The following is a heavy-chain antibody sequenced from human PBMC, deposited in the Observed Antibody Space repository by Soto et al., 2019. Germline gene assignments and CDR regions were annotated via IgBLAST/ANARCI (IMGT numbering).Heavy chain of an antibody. V-gene: IGHV3-7*03. J-gene: IGHJ4*02. CDR3: VKDGGYCSSTTCYSPRNHYFDS. Sequence: GGSLRLSCAASGFTFSYYWISWVRQAPGKGPEWVANIKFDGSVKQYVDSVRGRFTISRDNSRNSLFLQMNSLRAGDTAVYYCVKDGGYCSSTTCYSPRNHYFDSWGQGTLVTVSS. D-gene: IGHD2-2*01. CDR1: GFTFSYYW. CDR2: IKFDGSVK.